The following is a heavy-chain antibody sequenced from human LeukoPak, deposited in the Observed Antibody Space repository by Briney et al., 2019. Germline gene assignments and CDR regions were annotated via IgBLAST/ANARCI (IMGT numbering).Heavy chain of an antibody. CDR3: ARDPNYYDSSVRSSPPSY. V-gene: IGHV3-21*01. CDR1: GFTFSSYS. J-gene: IGHJ4*02. CDR2: ISSSSSYI. D-gene: IGHD3-22*01. Sequence: KTGGSLRLSCAASGFTFSSYSMNWARQAPGKGLEWVSSISSSSSYIYYADSVKGRFTISRDNAKNSLYLQMNSLRAEDTAVYCCARDPNYYDSSVRSSPPSYWGQGTLVTVSS.